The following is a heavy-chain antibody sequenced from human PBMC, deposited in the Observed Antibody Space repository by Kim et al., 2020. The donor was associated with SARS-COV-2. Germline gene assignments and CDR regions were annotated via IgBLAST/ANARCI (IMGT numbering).Heavy chain of an antibody. Sequence: YAQKFQGRFTMTRDTSISTAYMELSRLRSDDTAVYYCAGETVAGSYYFDYWGQGTLVTVSS. CDR3: AGETVAGSYYFDY. V-gene: IGHV1-2*02. D-gene: IGHD6-19*01. J-gene: IGHJ4*02.